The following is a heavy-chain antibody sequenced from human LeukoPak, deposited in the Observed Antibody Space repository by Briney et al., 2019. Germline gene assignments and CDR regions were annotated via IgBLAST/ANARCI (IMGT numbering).Heavy chain of an antibody. V-gene: IGHV3-30*02. CDR2: IRYDGSNK. Sequence: GGSLRLSCAASGFTFSSYGMHWVRQAPGKGLEWVAFIRYDGSNKYYADSVKGRFTISRDNAKNTLYLQMNSLRAEDTAVYYCARDAYYYDSSGYVDYWGQGTLVTVSS. CDR1: GFTFSSYG. D-gene: IGHD3-22*01. J-gene: IGHJ4*02. CDR3: ARDAYYYDSSGYVDY.